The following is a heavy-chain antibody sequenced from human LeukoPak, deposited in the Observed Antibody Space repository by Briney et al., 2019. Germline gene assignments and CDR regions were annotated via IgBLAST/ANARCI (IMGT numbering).Heavy chain of an antibody. D-gene: IGHD6-13*01. CDR1: GDSISSGDYY. CDR3: ARGDSSSWSFKI. J-gene: IGHJ4*02. CDR2: IYYSGST. V-gene: IGHV4-30-4*01. Sequence: SQTLSLTCTVSGDSISSGDYYWSWIRQPPGEGLEWIGYIYYSGSTYYNPSLKSRVTISVDTSKIHFSLRLTSVIAADTAVYYCARGDSSSWSFKIWGQGTLVTVSS.